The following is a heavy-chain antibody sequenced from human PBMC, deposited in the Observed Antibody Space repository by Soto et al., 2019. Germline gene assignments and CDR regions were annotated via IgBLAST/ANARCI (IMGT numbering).Heavy chain of an antibody. J-gene: IGHJ4*02. Sequence: SETLSLTCTVSGGSISSSSYYWGWIRQPPGKGLEWIGSIYYSGSTYYNPSLKSRVTISVDTSKNQFSLKLSSVTAADTAVYYCAEYYYDSSGYSHFDYWGQGTLVTVSS. CDR1: GGSISSSSYY. D-gene: IGHD3-22*01. V-gene: IGHV4-39*01. CDR2: IYYSGST. CDR3: AEYYYDSSGYSHFDY.